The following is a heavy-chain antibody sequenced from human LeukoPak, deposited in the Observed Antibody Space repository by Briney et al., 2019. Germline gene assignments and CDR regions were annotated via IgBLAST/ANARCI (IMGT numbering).Heavy chain of an antibody. CDR3: AKVTGRDYYYYGMDV. J-gene: IGHJ6*02. Sequence: GSLRLSCAASGFTFSSYAMSWVRQAPGKGLEWVSAISGSGGSTYYADSVKGRFTISRDNSKNTLYLQMNSLRAEDTAVYYCAKVTGRDYYYYGMDVWGQGTTVTVSS. CDR1: GFTFSSYA. CDR2: ISGSGGST. D-gene: IGHD1-14*01. V-gene: IGHV3-23*01.